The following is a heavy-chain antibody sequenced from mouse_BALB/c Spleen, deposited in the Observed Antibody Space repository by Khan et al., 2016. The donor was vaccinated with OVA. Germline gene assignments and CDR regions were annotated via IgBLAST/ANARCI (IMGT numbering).Heavy chain of an antibody. CDR2: ISYSGST. CDR1: GYSITSGYG. Sequence: EVQLQESGPGLVKPSQSLSLTCTVTGYSITSGYGWNWIRQFPGNKLEWMGYISYSGSTNYNPYLKSRTSITRDTSKNQFCLQLKSVTTEDTATYYCARTARIKYWGQGTTLTVSS. CDR3: ARTARIKY. J-gene: IGHJ2*01. D-gene: IGHD1-2*01. V-gene: IGHV3-2*02.